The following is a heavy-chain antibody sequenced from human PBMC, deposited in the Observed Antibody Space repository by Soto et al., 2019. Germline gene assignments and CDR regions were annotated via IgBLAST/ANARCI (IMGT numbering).Heavy chain of an antibody. V-gene: IGHV3-23*01. CDR1: GFTFSNYA. CDR3: AKDQGSSWYEIDY. J-gene: IGHJ4*02. CDR2: ISGSGGST. Sequence: EVQLLESGGGLVQPGGSLRLSCAASGFTFSNYAVTWVRQAPGKGLEWVSTISGSGGSTYYADSVMGRFNISRDNYKNTLYLQMNSLRAEATAVYYCAKDQGSSWYEIDYWGQGTLVTVSS. D-gene: IGHD6-13*01.